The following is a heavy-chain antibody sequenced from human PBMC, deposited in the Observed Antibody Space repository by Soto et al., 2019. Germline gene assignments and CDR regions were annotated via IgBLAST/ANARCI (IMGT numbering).Heavy chain of an antibody. CDR1: GFTFSAYA. D-gene: IGHD1-1*01. CDR3: AKFEGLPLEYWYLDF. CDR2: IHGGGGAT. J-gene: IGHJ2*01. Sequence: EVQLLESGGGLVQPGGSLRLSCAASGFTFSAYAMGWVRQAPGKGLEWVSTIHGGGGATHYADSVKGGFTISRDDSKNTLYAQMNSLRAEDTAVYYCAKFEGLPLEYWYLDFWGRCTLVTVSS. V-gene: IGHV3-23*01.